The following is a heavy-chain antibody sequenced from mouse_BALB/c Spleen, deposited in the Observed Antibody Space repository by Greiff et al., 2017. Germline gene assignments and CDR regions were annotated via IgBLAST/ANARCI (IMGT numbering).Heavy chain of an antibody. CDR3: SLLSRENYYAMDY. J-gene: IGHJ4*01. Sequence: VQLQQSGAELVRSGASVKLSCTASGFNIKDYYMHWVKQRPEQGLEWIGWIDPENGDTEYDPKFQGKATMTADTSSNTAYLQLISLTSEDTAVYYCSLLSRENYYAMDYWGQGTSVTVSS. D-gene: IGHD1-1*02. CDR2: IDPENGDT. CDR1: GFNIKDYY. V-gene: IGHV14-4*02.